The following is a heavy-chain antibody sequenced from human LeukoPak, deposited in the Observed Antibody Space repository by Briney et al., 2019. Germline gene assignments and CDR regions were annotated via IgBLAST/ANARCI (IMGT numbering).Heavy chain of an antibody. CDR3: ARENYDILTGYLNGMDV. CDR1: GFTFSSYG. D-gene: IGHD3-9*01. J-gene: IGHJ6*02. V-gene: IGHV3-30*03. CDR2: ISYDGSNK. Sequence: GGSLRLSCAASGFTFSSYGMHWVRQAPGKGLEWVTVISYDGSNKYYADSVKGRFTISRDNSKNTLYLQMNSLRAEDTAVYYCARENYDILTGYLNGMDVWGQGTTVTVSS.